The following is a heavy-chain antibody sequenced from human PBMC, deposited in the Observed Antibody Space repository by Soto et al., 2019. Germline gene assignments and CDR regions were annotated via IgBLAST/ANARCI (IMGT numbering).Heavy chain of an antibody. CDR1: GFTFSTSA. J-gene: IGHJ4*02. D-gene: IGHD2-15*01. V-gene: IGHV3-23*01. CDR3: ANCEGYAVLPTTLDY. CDR2: ISGSGTST. Sequence: GGSLRLCCAASGFTFSTSAMSWVRQAPGKGLEWVSGISGSGTSTYYADSVKGRFTISRDNSKNTLYLQMNSLRAEDTAVYYCANCEGYAVLPTTLDYWGQGTLVTVSS.